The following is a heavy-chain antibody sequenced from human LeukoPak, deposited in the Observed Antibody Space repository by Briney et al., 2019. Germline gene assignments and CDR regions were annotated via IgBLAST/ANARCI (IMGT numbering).Heavy chain of an antibody. CDR3: ASHSKYYFDSSGSYVGYFHH. J-gene: IGHJ1*01. CDR1: GGSISVYY. V-gene: IGHV4-59*08. D-gene: IGHD3-22*01. Sequence: PSETLSLTCTVSGGSISVYYWSWIRQPPGKGLEWIGYIYYSGSTNYNPSLKSRVTISVDTSKNQFSLKLSSVTAADTAVYYCASHSKYYFDSSGSYVGYFHHGGQGTLFTVSS. CDR2: IYYSGST.